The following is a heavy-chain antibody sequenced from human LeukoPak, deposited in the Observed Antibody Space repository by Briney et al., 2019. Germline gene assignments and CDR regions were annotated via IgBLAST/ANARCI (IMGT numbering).Heavy chain of an antibody. J-gene: IGHJ4*02. CDR1: GFTFSSYG. V-gene: IGHV3-33*01. Sequence: GGSLRLSCAASGFTFSSYGMHWVRQAPGKGLEWVGVIWYDGSNKYYADSVKGRFTISRDNSKNTLYLQMNSLRAEDTAVYYCARESTMVRGVPIDYWGQGTLVTVSS. CDR3: ARESTMVRGVPIDY. CDR2: IWYDGSNK. D-gene: IGHD3-10*01.